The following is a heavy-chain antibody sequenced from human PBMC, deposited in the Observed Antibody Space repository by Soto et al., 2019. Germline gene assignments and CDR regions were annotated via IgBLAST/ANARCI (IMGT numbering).Heavy chain of an antibody. J-gene: IGHJ3*02. CDR1: GFSFNSYS. D-gene: IGHD3-3*01. V-gene: IGHV3-48*01. Sequence: GGSLRLSCAASGFSFNSYSMNWVRQAPGKGLEWVSYISSGSMTIYYADSVKGRFTISREKPKNSLFLQMNSLRAEDTAVYYCSRSAFGVGTQDAFDIWGQGTMATVSS. CDR2: ISSGSMTI. CDR3: SRSAFGVGTQDAFDI.